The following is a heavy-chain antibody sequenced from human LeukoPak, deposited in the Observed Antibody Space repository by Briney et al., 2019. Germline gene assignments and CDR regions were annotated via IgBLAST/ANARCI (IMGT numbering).Heavy chain of an antibody. CDR3: AREPPLSSSWYVNDY. Sequence: ASAKVSCKASGYTFTSYGISWVRQAPGQGLEWMGWINGYKGNTNYAQKFQGRVTMTTDTSTSTAYMELRSLRSDDTAVYYCAREPPLSSSWYVNDYWGQGTLVTVSS. CDR2: INGYKGNT. CDR1: GYTFTSYG. D-gene: IGHD6-13*01. J-gene: IGHJ4*02. V-gene: IGHV1-18*01.